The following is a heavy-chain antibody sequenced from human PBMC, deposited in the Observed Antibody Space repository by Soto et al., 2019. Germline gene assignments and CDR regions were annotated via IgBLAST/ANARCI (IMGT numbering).Heavy chain of an antibody. Sequence: QVQLQESGPGLVKPSETLSLTCTVSGGSVSSGSYYWSWIRQPPGKGLEWIGYIYYSGSTNYNPSLKSRVTISVDTAKNQFSLKLSSVTAADTAVYYCARGVLVEGWFDPWGQGTLVTVSS. CDR3: ARGVLVEGWFDP. CDR2: IYYSGST. CDR1: GGSVSSGSYY. D-gene: IGHD3-10*01. V-gene: IGHV4-61*01. J-gene: IGHJ5*02.